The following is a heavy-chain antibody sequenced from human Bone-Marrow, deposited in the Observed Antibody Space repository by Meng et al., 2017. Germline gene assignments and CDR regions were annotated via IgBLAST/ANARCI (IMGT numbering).Heavy chain of an antibody. V-gene: IGHV3-30*01. J-gene: IGHJ4*02. CDR1: GFTFSSYA. CDR3: ARVHSDY. CDR2: ISYDGSNK. Sequence: QVQLVESGGGVVQPGRSLRLSCAASGFTFSSYAMHWVRQAPGKGLEWVAVISYDGSNKYYADSVKGRFTISRDNSKNTLYLQMNSLRAEDTAVYYCARVHSDYWGQGTLVTVSS.